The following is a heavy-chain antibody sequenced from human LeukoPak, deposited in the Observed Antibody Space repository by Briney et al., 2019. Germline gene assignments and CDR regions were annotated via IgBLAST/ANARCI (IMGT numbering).Heavy chain of an antibody. CDR1: GYSFTSYW. Sequence: GESLKISCKGSGYSFTSYWIGWVRQMPGKGLEWMGIIYLGDSDIRYSPSFQGQVTISADKSISTAYLQWSRLKASDTAMYYCARLVGATYVDYWGQGTLVTVAS. V-gene: IGHV5-51*01. CDR3: ARLVGATYVDY. D-gene: IGHD1-26*01. J-gene: IGHJ4*02. CDR2: IYLGDSDI.